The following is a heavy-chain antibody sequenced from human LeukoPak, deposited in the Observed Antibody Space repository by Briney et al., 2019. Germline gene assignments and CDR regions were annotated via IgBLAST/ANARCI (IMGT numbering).Heavy chain of an antibody. CDR3: ASPYSSSYYFDY. D-gene: IGHD6-6*01. CDR2: IYYSGST. V-gene: IGHV4-39*01. Sequence: PSETLSLTCTVSGGSISSSSYYWGWIRQPPGEGLEWIGSIYYSGSTYYNPSLKSRVTISVDTSKNQFSLRLSSVTAADTAVYYCASPYSSSYYFDYWGQGTLVTVSS. CDR1: GGSISSSSYY. J-gene: IGHJ4*02.